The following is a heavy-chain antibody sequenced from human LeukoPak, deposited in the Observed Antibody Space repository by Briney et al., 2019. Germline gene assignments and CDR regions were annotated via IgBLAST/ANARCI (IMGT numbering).Heavy chain of an antibody. Sequence: PGGSLRLSCAASGFTFSSYAMSWVRQAPGKGLEWVSSISVIGGSTYYADSVRGRFTISRDNSKNTLYLQMNSLRAEDTAVYYCATGCCSSTSCFYYGMDVWGQGTTVTVSS. CDR1: GFTFSSYA. D-gene: IGHD2-2*03. V-gene: IGHV3-23*01. CDR2: ISVIGGST. J-gene: IGHJ6*02. CDR3: ATGCCSSTSCFYYGMDV.